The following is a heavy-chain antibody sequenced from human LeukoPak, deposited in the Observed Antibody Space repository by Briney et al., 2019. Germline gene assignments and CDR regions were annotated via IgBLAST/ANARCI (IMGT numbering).Heavy chain of an antibody. Sequence: GRSLRLSCAASGFTFDDYAMHWVRQAPGKGLEWVSAISGSGGSTYYADSVKGRFTISRDNSKNTLYLQMNSLRAEDTAVYYCAKVAVTMIVVVIPSTFDPWGQGTLVTVSS. CDR2: ISGSGGST. CDR1: GFTFDDYA. CDR3: AKVAVTMIVVVIPSTFDP. D-gene: IGHD3-22*01. J-gene: IGHJ5*02. V-gene: IGHV3-23*01.